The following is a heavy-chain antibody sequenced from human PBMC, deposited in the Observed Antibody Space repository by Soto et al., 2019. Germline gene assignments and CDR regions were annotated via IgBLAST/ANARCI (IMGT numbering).Heavy chain of an antibody. V-gene: IGHV3-13*01. Sequence: GGSLRLSCAASGFTLSSYDMHWVRQATGKGLEWVSAIGTAGDTYYPGSVKGRFTISRENAKNSLYLQMNSLRAGDTAVYYCARAGRYYDSSGYYFDYWGQGTLVTVSS. D-gene: IGHD3-22*01. CDR2: IGTAGDT. CDR1: GFTLSSYD. J-gene: IGHJ4*02. CDR3: ARAGRYYDSSGYYFDY.